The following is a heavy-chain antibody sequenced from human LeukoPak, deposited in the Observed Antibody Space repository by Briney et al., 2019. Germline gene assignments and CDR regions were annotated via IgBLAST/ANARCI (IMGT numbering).Heavy chain of an antibody. CDR3: ALRAGYTSGSDY. D-gene: IGHD6-19*01. Sequence: GGSLRLSCAASGFTLSSYWMLWVRQAPGKGLVWVSRIHSDGSRATYADPVKGRFTISRDNAKNTLYLQMNSLTDEDTAVYYCALRAGYTSGSDYWGQGTPVTVSS. CDR1: GFTLSSYW. V-gene: IGHV3-74*01. J-gene: IGHJ4*02. CDR2: IHSDGSRA.